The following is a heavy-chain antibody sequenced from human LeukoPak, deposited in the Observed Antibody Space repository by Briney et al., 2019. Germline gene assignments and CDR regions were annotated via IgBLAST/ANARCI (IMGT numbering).Heavy chain of an antibody. J-gene: IGHJ3*02. CDR1: GFTFRSYS. V-gene: IGHV3-21*01. CDR3: AVAYYYGSGDAFDI. CDR2: INSDSNYI. Sequence: PGGSLRLSCAASGFTFRSYSMNWVRQAPGKGLEWVSSINSDSNYIYYADSVQGRFTISRDNAKNSLCLQMNSLRAEDTAVYYCAVAYYYGSGDAFDIWGQGTKVTVSS. D-gene: IGHD3-10*01.